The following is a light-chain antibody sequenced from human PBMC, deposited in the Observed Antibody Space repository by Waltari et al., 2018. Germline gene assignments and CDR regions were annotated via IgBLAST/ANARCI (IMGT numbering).Light chain of an antibody. CDR3: TSYTSSTTTPYV. J-gene: IGLJ1*01. Sequence: QSALTQPASVSGPPGQSITISCTGTSRDVARSDYVSWSQQHPGRAPKLLIHDVTDRASGVADRFSGSKSGNTASLTISGLQTEDEADYYCTSYTSSTTTPYVFGTGTQVTV. V-gene: IGLV2-14*03. CDR1: SRDVARSDY. CDR2: DVT.